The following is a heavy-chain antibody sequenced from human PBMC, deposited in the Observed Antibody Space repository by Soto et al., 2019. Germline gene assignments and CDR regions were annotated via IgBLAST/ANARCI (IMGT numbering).Heavy chain of an antibody. V-gene: IGHV3-15*07. CDR2: IKSETGGGTT. CDR1: GSTLKNAW. J-gene: IGHJ4*02. CDR3: IADHREGGTRKFDC. Sequence: EVQLVESGGGLVKPGGSLRLSCAASGSTLKNAWMNWVRQAPGKGLEWVGRIKSETGGGTTDYAAPVKGRFIISRDDSESMLYLQMNSLKTEDTAIYYCIADHREGGTRKFDCWGQGTLVTVSS. D-gene: IGHD1-1*01.